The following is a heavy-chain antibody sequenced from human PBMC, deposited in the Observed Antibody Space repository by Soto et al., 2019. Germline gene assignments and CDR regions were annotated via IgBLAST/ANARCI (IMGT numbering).Heavy chain of an antibody. D-gene: IGHD3-16*01. J-gene: IGHJ4*02. CDR3: ARAGRIMFVGLLPPRLTHS. Sequence: ASVKVSCKTSGYTSSNYGITWVRQAPGQGLEWMGWINPNSGGTNYAQKFQGRVTMTRDTSISTAYMELSRLRSDDTAVYYCARAGRIMFVGLLPPRLTHSWCQGTLVTRSS. V-gene: IGHV1-2*02. CDR2: INPNSGGT. CDR1: GYTSSNYG.